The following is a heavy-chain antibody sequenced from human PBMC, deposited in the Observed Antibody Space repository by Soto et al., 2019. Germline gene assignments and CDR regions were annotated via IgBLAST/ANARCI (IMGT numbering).Heavy chain of an antibody. CDR1: GFTFSSYG. CDR3: AKNWERIAVAGYLDWYFDL. Sequence: QVQLVESGGGVVQPGRSLRLSCAASGFTFSSYGMHWVRQAPGKGLEWVAVISYDGSNKYYADSVKGRFTISRDNSKNTLYLQMNSLRAGDTAVYYCAKNWERIAVAGYLDWYFDLWGRGTLVTVSS. V-gene: IGHV3-30*18. J-gene: IGHJ2*01. CDR2: ISYDGSNK. D-gene: IGHD6-19*01.